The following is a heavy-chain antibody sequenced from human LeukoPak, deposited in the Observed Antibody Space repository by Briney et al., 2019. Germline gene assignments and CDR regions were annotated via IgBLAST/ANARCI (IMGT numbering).Heavy chain of an antibody. J-gene: IGHJ6*02. Sequence: SVKVSCKASGGTFSSYAISWVRQAPGQGLEWMGGIIPIFGTANYVQKFQGRVTITADESTSTAYMELSSLRSEDTAVYYCARGVFTMVRGIYYYYGMDVWGQGTTVTVSS. D-gene: IGHD3-10*01. CDR3: ARGVFTMVRGIYYYYGMDV. CDR1: GGTFSSYA. V-gene: IGHV1-69*13. CDR2: IIPIFGTA.